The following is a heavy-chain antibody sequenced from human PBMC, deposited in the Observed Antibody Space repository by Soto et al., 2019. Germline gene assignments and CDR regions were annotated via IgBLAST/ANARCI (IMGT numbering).Heavy chain of an antibody. CDR2: IWYDGSNK. D-gene: IGHD1-7*01. Sequence: GGSLRLSCAASGFTFSSYGMHWVRQAPGKGLEWVAVIWYDGSNKYYADSVKGRFTISRDNSKNTLYLQMNSLRAEDTAVYYCASGINWNYAFDIWGQGTMVTVSS. CDR3: ASGINWNYAFDI. CDR1: GFTFSSYG. V-gene: IGHV3-33*08. J-gene: IGHJ3*02.